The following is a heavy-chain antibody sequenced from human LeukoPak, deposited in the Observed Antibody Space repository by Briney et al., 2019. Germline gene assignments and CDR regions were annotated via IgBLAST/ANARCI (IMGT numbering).Heavy chain of an antibody. CDR2: IYYSGST. J-gene: IGHJ5*02. CDR1: GGSLSSGDYY. CDR3: ARYIRTYYYDSSGRDDWFDP. V-gene: IGHV4-30-4*08. D-gene: IGHD3-22*01. Sequence: PPETLSLTCTVSGGSLSSGDYYWSWIRQPPGTGLEWIGYIYYSGSTYYNPSLKSRVTISVDTSKNQFSLKLSSVTAADTAVYYCARYIRTYYYDSSGRDDWFDPWGQGTLVTVSS.